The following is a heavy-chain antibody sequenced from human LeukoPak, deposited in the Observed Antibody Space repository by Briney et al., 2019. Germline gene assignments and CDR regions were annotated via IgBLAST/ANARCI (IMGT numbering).Heavy chain of an antibody. J-gene: IGHJ6*03. CDR3: ARTRPQDHGTSYMDV. V-gene: IGHV4-59*08. Sequence: SETLSLTCDVSGESISSDYWSWIRQSPEKGLEWIGFIFSGTTTYNPSLQSRVTISVDTSKNKFYLKLTSVTAADTAVYYCARTRPQDHGTSYMDVWGKGTTVTVSS. CDR1: GESISSDY. CDR2: IFSGTT. D-gene: IGHD4-17*01.